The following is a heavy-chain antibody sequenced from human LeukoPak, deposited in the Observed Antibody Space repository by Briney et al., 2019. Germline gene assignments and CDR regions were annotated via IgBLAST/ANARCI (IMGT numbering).Heavy chain of an antibody. CDR3: AGGNRRGNPFDY. V-gene: IGHV3-66*01. D-gene: IGHD3-16*01. CDR2: IYSSGGT. J-gene: IGHJ4*02. CDR1: GFSVSSKY. Sequence: GESLRLSCAASGFSVSSKYMSWVRQAPGKGLEWVSVIYSSGGTYSADSVKGRFTISRDNSKNTLYLQMKSLKAEDTAVYYCAGGNRRGNPFDYWGQGTLVTAST.